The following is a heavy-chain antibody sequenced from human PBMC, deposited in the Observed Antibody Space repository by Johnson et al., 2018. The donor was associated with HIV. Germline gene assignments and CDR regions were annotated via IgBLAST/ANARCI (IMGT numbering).Heavy chain of an antibody. J-gene: IGHJ3*02. CDR2: TQQDGRGK. CDR3: ARVGNGDYGWSFDI. Sequence: MLLVESGGGLVQPGGSLRLSCAAFGFKFRDYWMGWVRKAPGKGLEWVAQTQQDGRGKVYVSSLRGRITISRDNAKNSLYLQMNSLRAEDTAMYYCARVGNGDYGWSFDIWGQGTMVTVSS. V-gene: IGHV3-7*01. D-gene: IGHD4-17*01. CDR1: GFKFRDYW.